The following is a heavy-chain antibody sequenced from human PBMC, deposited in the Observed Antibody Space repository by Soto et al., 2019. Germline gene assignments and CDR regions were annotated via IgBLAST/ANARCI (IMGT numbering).Heavy chain of an antibody. J-gene: IGHJ6*02. CDR1: GYTFTSYY. D-gene: IGHD2-2*02. Sequence: AAVKVSCKASGYTFTSYYMHWVRQAPGQGLEWMGIINPSGGSTSYAQRFQGRVTMTRDTSTSTVYMELSSLRSEDTAVYYCASFLRHPKVDCSSTSCYSDYYGMDVWGQGTTVPVS. V-gene: IGHV1-46*01. CDR3: ASFLRHPKVDCSSTSCYSDYYGMDV. CDR2: INPSGGST.